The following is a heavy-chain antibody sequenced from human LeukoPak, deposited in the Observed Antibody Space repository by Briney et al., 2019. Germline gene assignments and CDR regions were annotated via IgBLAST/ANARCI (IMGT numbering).Heavy chain of an antibody. CDR2: INPSGGST. V-gene: IGHV1-46*01. Sequence: ASVKVSCKASGYTFTSYYMHWVRQAPGQGLEWMGIINPSGGSTGYAQKFQGRVTMTRDTSTSTVYMELSSLRSEDTAVYYCARDINLVVVVAALGYWGQGTLVTVSS. D-gene: IGHD2-15*01. J-gene: IGHJ4*02. CDR3: ARDINLVVVVAALGY. CDR1: GYTFTSYY.